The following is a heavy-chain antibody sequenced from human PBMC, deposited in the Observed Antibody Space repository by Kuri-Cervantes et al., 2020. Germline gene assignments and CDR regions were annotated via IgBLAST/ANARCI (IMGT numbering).Heavy chain of an antibody. CDR2: VNSNSGGT. D-gene: IGHD6-19*01. V-gene: IGHV1-2*02. Sequence: ASVKVSCKASGYTFTVHFIHWLRLAPGQGLEWLGWVNSNSGGTNYAQKFQGRVTMTRDMSIGTTYMEVTRLTSDDTAVYYCARLRDRRFAVAALSFWGQGTLVTVSS. J-gene: IGHJ4*02. CDR1: GYTFTVHF. CDR3: ARLRDRRFAVAALSF.